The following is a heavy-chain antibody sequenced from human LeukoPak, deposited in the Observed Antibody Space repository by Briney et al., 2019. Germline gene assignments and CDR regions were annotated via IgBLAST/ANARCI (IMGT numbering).Heavy chain of an antibody. D-gene: IGHD6-19*01. CDR2: IYGGGST. Sequence: GSLRLSCSAHGPNGSSNFMSWVRQAPGKGLGWVSVIYGGGSTYYADSVKGRFTISRDTPKSTLYLQMNSLRVEDTAVYYCASWPVGWYGEDSWGQGTLVTVSS. V-gene: IGHV3-53*01. CDR1: GPNGSSNF. CDR3: ASWPVGWYGEDS. J-gene: IGHJ4*02.